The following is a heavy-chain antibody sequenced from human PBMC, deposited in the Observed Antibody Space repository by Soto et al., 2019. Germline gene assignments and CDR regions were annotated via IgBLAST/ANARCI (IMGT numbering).Heavy chain of an antibody. CDR1: GFTFSSYA. Sequence: EVQLLESGGGLVQPGGSLRLSCAASGFTFSSYAMSWFRQAPGKGLEWVSGISASGGRTYYADSVKGRFTISRDNSKDTLYLQMNSLRAEDTAVYYCANPFRPITTVTEEFDYWGQGTLVTVSS. CDR2: ISASGGRT. V-gene: IGHV3-23*01. J-gene: IGHJ4*02. D-gene: IGHD4-17*01. CDR3: ANPFRPITTVTEEFDY.